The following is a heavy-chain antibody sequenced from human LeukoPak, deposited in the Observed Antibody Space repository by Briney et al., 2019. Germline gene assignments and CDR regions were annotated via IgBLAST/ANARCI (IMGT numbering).Heavy chain of an antibody. Sequence: PSETLSLTCTVSGGSVSSGGFYWTWIRQPPGKGQEWIGYIYYSGSTNYIPSLRSRLTISVDTSKNQFSLKLSSVTAADTAVYYCARGDITGTASYFDYWGQGTLVTVSS. V-gene: IGHV4-61*08. D-gene: IGHD1-7*01. CDR2: IYYSGST. CDR1: GGSVSSGGFY. J-gene: IGHJ4*02. CDR3: ARGDITGTASYFDY.